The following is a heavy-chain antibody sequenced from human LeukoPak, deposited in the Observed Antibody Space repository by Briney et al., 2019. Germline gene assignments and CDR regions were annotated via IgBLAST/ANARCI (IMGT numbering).Heavy chain of an antibody. CDR3: ARHFRYYYGSGSYHFGYNWFDP. D-gene: IGHD3-10*01. CDR2: IYTSGST. V-gene: IGHV4-4*09. J-gene: IGHJ5*02. Sequence: SETLSLTCTVSGGSISSYYWSWIRQPPGKGLEWIGYIYTSGSTNYNPSLKSRVTISVDTSKNQFSLKLSSVTAADTAAYYCARHFRYYYGSGSYHFGYNWFDPWGQGTLVTVSS. CDR1: GGSISSYY.